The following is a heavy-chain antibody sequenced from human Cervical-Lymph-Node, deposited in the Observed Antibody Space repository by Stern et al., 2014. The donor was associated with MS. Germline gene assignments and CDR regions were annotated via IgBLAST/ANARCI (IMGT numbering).Heavy chain of an antibody. CDR3: ARDYDVWSGYSLYHHFYGMDV. CDR1: GFSFSIYG. D-gene: IGHD3-3*01. J-gene: IGHJ6*02. CDR2: ISHDGSNK. V-gene: IGHV3-30*03. Sequence: VQLVESGGGVVQPGRSLRLSCAASGFSFSIYGMHWVRQAPGKGLECLTGISHDGSNKYSADSVKGRFTISRDNSKNTLYLQMNGLTAEDTAVYYCARDYDVWSGYSLYHHFYGMDVWGRGTTVTVSS.